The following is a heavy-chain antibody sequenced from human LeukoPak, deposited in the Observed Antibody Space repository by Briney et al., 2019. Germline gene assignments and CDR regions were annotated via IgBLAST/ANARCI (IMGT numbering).Heavy chain of an antibody. D-gene: IGHD3-10*01. Sequence: AGGSLRLSCAASGFTVSSNYMSWVRQAPGKGLEWVSSISSSSSYIYYADSVKGRFTISRDNAKNSLYLQMNSLRAEDTAVYYCARVLGSGSSRPRYFDYWGQGTLVTVSS. CDR3: ARVLGSGSSRPRYFDY. CDR2: ISSSSSYI. CDR1: GFTVSSNY. V-gene: IGHV3-21*01. J-gene: IGHJ4*02.